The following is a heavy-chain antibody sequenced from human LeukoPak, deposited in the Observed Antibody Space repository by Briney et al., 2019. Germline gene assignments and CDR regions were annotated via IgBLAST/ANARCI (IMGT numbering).Heavy chain of an antibody. V-gene: IGHV3-21*01. CDR1: GFTFSSYS. J-gene: IGHJ4*02. CDR2: ISSSSSYI. CDR3: AKDLPGDIGATDFDY. Sequence: PGGSLRLSCAASGFTFSSYSMNWVRQAPGKGLEWVSSISSSSSYIYYADSVKGRFTISRDNAKNSLYLQMNSLRAEDTAVYYCAKDLPGDIGATDFDYWGQGTLVTVSS. D-gene: IGHD7-27*01.